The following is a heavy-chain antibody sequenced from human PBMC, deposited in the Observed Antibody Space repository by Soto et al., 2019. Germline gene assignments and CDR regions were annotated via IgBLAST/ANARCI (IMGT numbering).Heavy chain of an antibody. CDR1: GFTFDDYT. CDR2: ISWDGGST. V-gene: IGHV3-43*01. Sequence: GGSLRLSCAASGFTFDDYTMHWVRQAPGKGLEWVSLISWDGGSTYYADSVKGRFTISRDNSKNSLYLQMNSLRTEDTALYYCATEGAKTTWNFDFWGQGTKVTVSS. J-gene: IGHJ4*02. D-gene: IGHD1-26*01. CDR3: ATEGAKTTWNFDF.